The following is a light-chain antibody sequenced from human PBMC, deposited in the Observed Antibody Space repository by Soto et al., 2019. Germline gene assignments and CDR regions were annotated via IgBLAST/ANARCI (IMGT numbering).Light chain of an antibody. CDR3: SSYTSSSTSVV. J-gene: IGLJ2*01. Sequence: QSALTQPASVSGSPGQSITISCTGTSSDVGGYNCVSWYQQHPGKAPKLMIYDVSNRPSGVSNRFSGSKSGNTASLTISGLPAEDEADYYCSSYTSSSTSVVFGGGTKLTVL. V-gene: IGLV2-14*01. CDR2: DVS. CDR1: SSDVGGYNC.